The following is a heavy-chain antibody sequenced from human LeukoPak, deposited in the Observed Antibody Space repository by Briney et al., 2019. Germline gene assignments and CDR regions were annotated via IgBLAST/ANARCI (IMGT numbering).Heavy chain of an antibody. J-gene: IGHJ4*02. V-gene: IGHV3-23*01. Sequence: GGSLRLSCAASGFTFSSYAMTWVRQAPGKGLEWVSTISGSGGGTYYADPVKGRFTISRDNSKNTLYLQMNSLRAEDTAVYYCAKDYGGNPFDYWGQGTLVTVSS. D-gene: IGHD4-23*01. CDR3: AKDYGGNPFDY. CDR2: ISGSGGGT. CDR1: GFTFSSYA.